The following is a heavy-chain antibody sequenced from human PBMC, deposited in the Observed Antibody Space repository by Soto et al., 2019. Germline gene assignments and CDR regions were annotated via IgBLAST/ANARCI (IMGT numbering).Heavy chain of an antibody. CDR2: ISYDGSNK. D-gene: IGHD3-10*01. CDR3: AKDGARFGHGMDV. CDR1: GFTFSSYG. Sequence: QVQLVESGGGVVQPGRSLRLSCAASGFTFSSYGMHWVRQAPGKGLEWVAVISYDGSNKYYADSVKGRFTISRDNSKNTLYLQMNSLRAEDTAVYYCAKDGARFGHGMDVWGRGTTVTVSS. V-gene: IGHV3-30*18. J-gene: IGHJ6*02.